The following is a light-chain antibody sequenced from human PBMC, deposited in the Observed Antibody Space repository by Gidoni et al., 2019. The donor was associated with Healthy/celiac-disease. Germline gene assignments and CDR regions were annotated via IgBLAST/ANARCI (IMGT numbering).Light chain of an antibody. CDR1: QSVLSSSINKNY. Sequence: DIVMTQSTDSLAVSLCERATINYKSSQSVLSSSINKNYLACYQQKPGQPPKLLIYWASTRESVVPDRFSGSGSGTDFTLTISSLQAEDVAVYYCQQYYSTPLTFGQXTRLEIK. V-gene: IGKV4-1*01. CDR3: QQYYSTPLT. CDR2: WAS. J-gene: IGKJ5*01.